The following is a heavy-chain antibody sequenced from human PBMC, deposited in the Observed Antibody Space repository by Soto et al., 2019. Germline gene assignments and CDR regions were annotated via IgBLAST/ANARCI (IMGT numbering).Heavy chain of an antibody. Sequence: XETLSLTCAVSGFSISSAYYWGWIRQPPGKGLEWIGSIYHSGSTYYNPSLKSRVTISVDTSKNQFSLKLTSVSAADTAVYYCARDTRVLAYSPFDHWGQGTLVTVSS. CDR3: ARDTRVLAYSPFDH. D-gene: IGHD2-8*02. CDR2: IYHSGST. J-gene: IGHJ5*02. V-gene: IGHV4-38-2*02. CDR1: GFSISSAYY.